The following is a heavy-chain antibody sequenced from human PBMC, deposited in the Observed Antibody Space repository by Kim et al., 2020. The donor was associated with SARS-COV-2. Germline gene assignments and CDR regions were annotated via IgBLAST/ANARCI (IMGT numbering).Heavy chain of an antibody. CDR1: GFTFSSYA. V-gene: IGHV3-23*01. D-gene: IGHD1-26*01. CDR3: AKDNHGGSYYGDRPRVSDY. Sequence: GGSLRLSCAASGFTFSSYAMSWVRQAPGKGLEWVSAISGSGGSTYYADSVKGRFTISRDNSKNTLYLQMNSLRAEDTAVYYCAKDNHGGSYYGDRPRVSDYWGQGTLVTVSS. CDR2: ISGSGGST. J-gene: IGHJ4*02.